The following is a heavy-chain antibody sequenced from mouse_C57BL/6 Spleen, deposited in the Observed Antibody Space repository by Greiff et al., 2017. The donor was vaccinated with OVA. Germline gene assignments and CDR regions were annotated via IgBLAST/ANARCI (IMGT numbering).Heavy chain of an antibody. CDR2: IDPSDSYT. CDR3: ARDEGYSN. Sequence: VQLQQPGAELVRPGPSVKLSCKASGYTFTSYWMHWVKQRPGQGLEWIGVIDPSDSYTNYNQKFKGKATLTVDTSSSTAYMQLSSLTSEDSAVYYCARDEGYSNWGQGTLVTVSA. J-gene: IGHJ3*01. D-gene: IGHD2-5*01. V-gene: IGHV1-59*01. CDR1: GYTFTSYW.